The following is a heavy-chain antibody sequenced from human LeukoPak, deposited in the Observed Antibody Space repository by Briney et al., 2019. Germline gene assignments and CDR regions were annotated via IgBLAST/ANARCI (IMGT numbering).Heavy chain of an antibody. J-gene: IGHJ4*02. D-gene: IGHD6-13*01. Sequence: GSLRLSCAASGFTVSSNYMSWVRQAPGKGLEWIGEINHSGSTNYNPSLKSRLSISVGTSKNQFSQELSSVTAADTAVYYCARREGYSSSWYPGTEQFWVYWGQGTLVTVSS. CDR3: ARREGYSSSWYPGTEQFWVY. CDR2: INHSGST. CDR1: GFTVSSNY. V-gene: IGHV4-34*01.